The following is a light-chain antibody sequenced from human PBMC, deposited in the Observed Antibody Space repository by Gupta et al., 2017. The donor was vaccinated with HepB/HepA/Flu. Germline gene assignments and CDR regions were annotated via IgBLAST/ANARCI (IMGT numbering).Light chain of an antibody. V-gene: IGLV1-44*01. CDR3: AAWDDSLNGVV. Sequence: QSVLTQPPSASATPGQRVTISCSGSSTNIGSNTVNWYQQPPGTAPKLLIYSNNQRPSGVPDRFSGSKSGTSASLAISGLQSEDEADYYCAAWDDSLNGVVFGGGTKLTVL. CDR2: SNN. CDR1: STNIGSNT. J-gene: IGLJ2*01.